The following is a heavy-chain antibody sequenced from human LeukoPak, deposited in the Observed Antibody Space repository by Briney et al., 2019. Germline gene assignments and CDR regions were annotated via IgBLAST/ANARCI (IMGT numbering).Heavy chain of an antibody. V-gene: IGHV1-18*01. Sequence: ASVKVSCKASGYTFTSYGISWVRQAPGQGLEWMGWISAYNGNTNYAQKLQGRVTMTTDTSTSTAYMELRSLRSDDTAVYYCARGVLRFLEPKTYYYYGMDVWGQGTTVTVSS. CDR2: ISAYNGNT. CDR1: GYTFTSYG. CDR3: ARGVLRFLEPKTYYYYGMDV. J-gene: IGHJ6*02. D-gene: IGHD3-3*01.